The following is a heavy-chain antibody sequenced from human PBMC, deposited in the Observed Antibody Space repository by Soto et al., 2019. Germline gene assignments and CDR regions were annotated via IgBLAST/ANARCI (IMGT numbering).Heavy chain of an antibody. CDR1: GGTFSSYT. CDR2: IIPILGIA. V-gene: IGHV1-69*02. D-gene: IGHD3-22*01. J-gene: IGHJ4*02. Sequence: QVQLVQSGAEVKKPGSSVKVSCKASGGTFSSYTISWVRQAPGQGLEWMGRIIPILGIANYAQKFQGRVTITXXKXTXKAYMELISLRSEDTAVYYCARLYDSSGYGPKDFVYWGQGTLVTVSS. CDR3: ARLYDSSGYGPKDFVY.